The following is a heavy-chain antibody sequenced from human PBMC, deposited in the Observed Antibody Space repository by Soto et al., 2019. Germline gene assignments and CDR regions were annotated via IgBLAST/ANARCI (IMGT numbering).Heavy chain of an antibody. D-gene: IGHD3-10*01. CDR1: GFTFSSYA. CDR3: AKIKGRSTSWFGEED. J-gene: IGHJ4*02. CDR2: ISGSGGST. Sequence: EVQLLESGGGLVQPGGSLRLSCAASGFTFSSYAMSWVRQAPGKGLEWVSAISGSGGSTYYADSVKGRFTISRDNSKNTLYLQMNSLRAEDTSVYYCAKIKGRSTSWFGEEDWGQGTLVTVSS. V-gene: IGHV3-23*01.